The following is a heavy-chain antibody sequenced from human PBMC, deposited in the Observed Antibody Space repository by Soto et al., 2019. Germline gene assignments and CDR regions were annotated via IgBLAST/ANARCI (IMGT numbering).Heavy chain of an antibody. CDR1: GGSISRGGYY. J-gene: IGHJ6*02. CDR2: IYYSGST. Sequence: SETLSLTCTVSGGSISRGGYYWSWIRQHPGKGLEWIGYIYYSGSTYYNPSLKSRVTISVDTSKNQFSLKLSSVTAADTAVYYCARDHPYYDFWSGPHSYGMDVWGQGATVTVSS. CDR3: ARDHPYYDFWSGPHSYGMDV. V-gene: IGHV4-31*03. D-gene: IGHD3-3*01.